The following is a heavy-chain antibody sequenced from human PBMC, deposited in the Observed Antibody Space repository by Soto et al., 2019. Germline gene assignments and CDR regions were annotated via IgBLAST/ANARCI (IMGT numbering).Heavy chain of an antibody. CDR3: ARHTNGYNPLDY. CDR1: GYTFSTYW. V-gene: IGHV5-51*01. CDR2: IHPGNSDA. J-gene: IGHJ4*02. Sequence: GESLKISCEGSGYTFSTYWIGWVRQIPGEGLEWMGIIHPGNSDARYSPSFQGQVTISADTSINTAYLQWRSLKASDTAFYYCARHTNGYNPLDYWGQGTLVTVLL. D-gene: IGHD5-12*01.